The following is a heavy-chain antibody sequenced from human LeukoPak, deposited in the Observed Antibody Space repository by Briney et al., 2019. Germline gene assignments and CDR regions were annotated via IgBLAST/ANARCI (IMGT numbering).Heavy chain of an antibody. D-gene: IGHD5-12*01. Sequence: RGSLRLSCAPSGFTFSAYAMSWVRQAPGKGPEWVSSISGSGGNTYHANSVMGRFTISRDTSQNTVYLQMNSLTAEDTAVYYCAKDGQWLRPNYFDNWGQGTLATVSS. CDR3: AKDGQWLRPNYFDN. J-gene: IGHJ4*02. CDR1: GFTFSAYA. CDR2: ISGSGGNT. V-gene: IGHV3-23*01.